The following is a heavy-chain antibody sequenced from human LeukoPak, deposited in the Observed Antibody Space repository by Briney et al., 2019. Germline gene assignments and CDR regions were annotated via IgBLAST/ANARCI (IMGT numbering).Heavy chain of an antibody. CDR2: ISYSGSP. J-gene: IGHJ4*02. V-gene: IGHV4-59*01. Sequence: SETLSGTCSVSGASISTYYWSWIRQPPGKGLELIGYISYSGSPNYNPSLKSRVTISVDTSKNQFSLNLNSVTAADTAIYYCARESPYCTTTSCYGGTFDYWGQGTLVTVSS. D-gene: IGHD2-2*01. CDR1: GASISTYY. CDR3: ARESPYCTTTSCYGGTFDY.